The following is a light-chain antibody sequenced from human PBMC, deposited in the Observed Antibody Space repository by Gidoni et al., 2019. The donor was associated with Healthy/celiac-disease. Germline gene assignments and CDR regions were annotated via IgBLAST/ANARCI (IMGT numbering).Light chain of an antibody. CDR2: EPS. Sequence: IVLTQSPATLSLSPGARATLSGRASKSVSSYLAWYQQKPGQAPRLLIYEPSNRATGIPARFIGGGSGTDFTLTISGLDPEDFAVYFCHLRRNWPPGKTFGPGTKVDIK. V-gene: IGKV3-11*01. CDR3: HLRRNWPPGKT. CDR1: KSVSSY. J-gene: IGKJ3*01.